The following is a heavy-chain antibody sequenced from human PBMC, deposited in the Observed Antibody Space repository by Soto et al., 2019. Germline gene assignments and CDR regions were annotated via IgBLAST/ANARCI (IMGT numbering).Heavy chain of an antibody. D-gene: IGHD6-19*01. CDR2: MNPNSGNT. Sequence: QVQLVQSGAEVKKPGASVKVSCKASGYTFTSYDINWVRQATGQGLEWMGWMNPNSGNTGYAQKFQGRVTMTRNTSISTDYMELRSLSSEDTAVYYGAIVGAVAGTTNDYWGQGTLVTVSS. J-gene: IGHJ4*02. CDR1: GYTFTSYD. CDR3: AIVGAVAGTTNDY. V-gene: IGHV1-8*01.